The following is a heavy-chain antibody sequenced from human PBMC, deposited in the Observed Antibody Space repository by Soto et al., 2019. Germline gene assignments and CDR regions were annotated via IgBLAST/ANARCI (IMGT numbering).Heavy chain of an antibody. CDR1: GYTFTSYD. J-gene: IGHJ4*02. D-gene: IGHD2-2*01. Sequence: QGQLVQSGAEVKEPGASVRVSCKASGYTFTSYDINWVRQATGQGLEWMGWMNPESRNTGYAQKVQGRVTMTRETSISTAYMELTSLRSEDTAVYYCARFVRHQLPTIDFWGQGTLVTVSS. CDR3: ARFVRHQLPTIDF. CDR2: MNPESRNT. V-gene: IGHV1-8*01.